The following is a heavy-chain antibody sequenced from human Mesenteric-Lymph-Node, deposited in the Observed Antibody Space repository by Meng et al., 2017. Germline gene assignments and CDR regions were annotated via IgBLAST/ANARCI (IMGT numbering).Heavy chain of an antibody. CDR1: GFTVSSNY. V-gene: IGHV3-66*02. D-gene: IGHD6-13*01. CDR3: ARGSIYSSTAPFDY. CDR2: IYSGGST. J-gene: IGHJ4*02. Sequence: GGSLRLSCAASGFTVSSNYMSWVRQAPGKGLEWVSVIYSGGSTYYADSVKGRFTISRDNSKNTLYLQMNSLRAEDTAVYYCARGSIYSSTAPFDYWGQGTLVTVSS.